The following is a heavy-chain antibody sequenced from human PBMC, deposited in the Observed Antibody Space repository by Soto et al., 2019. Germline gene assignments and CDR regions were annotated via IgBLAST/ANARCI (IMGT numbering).Heavy chain of an antibody. V-gene: IGHV4-39*01. Sequence: PSETLSLTCTVSGGSIGSDNYYWGWIRQPPEKGLEWIGSIYYSGNTHSNPSLMSRVSMSLDKSENHFYLNLTSVTAADPAMYYCARHRGRWLQSPFDFWGQGTPVTV. CDR3: ARHRGRWLQSPFDF. CDR1: GGSIGSDNYY. D-gene: IGHD1-26*01. J-gene: IGHJ4*02. CDR2: IYYSGNT.